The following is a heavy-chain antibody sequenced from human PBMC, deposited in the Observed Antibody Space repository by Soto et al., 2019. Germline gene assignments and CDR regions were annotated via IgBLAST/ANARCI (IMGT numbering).Heavy chain of an antibody. J-gene: IGHJ4*02. Sequence: EVQLLESGGGLVQPGGSLRLSCAASGFTFSDYGMSWVRQAPGKGLEWVSGISGGGGTTNYADSVKGRFTISRDNSKKMLFLHMNGLRGEDTGTYYCAKGAARYFDYWGRGTLVTVSS. D-gene: IGHD1-26*01. V-gene: IGHV3-23*01. CDR3: AKGAARYFDY. CDR2: ISGGGGTT. CDR1: GFTFSDYG.